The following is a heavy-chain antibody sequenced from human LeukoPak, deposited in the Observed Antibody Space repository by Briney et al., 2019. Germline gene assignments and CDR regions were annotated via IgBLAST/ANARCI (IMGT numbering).Heavy chain of an antibody. V-gene: IGHV3-30*01. CDR1: GFTFSSYA. D-gene: IGHD3-10*01. Sequence: GGSLRLSCAASGFTFSSYAMHWVRQAPGKGLEWVAVISYDGSNEYYADSAKGRFTISRDNSKNTLYLQMHSLRAEDTAVYYCARAVLLWFGEFDYWGQGTLVTVSS. CDR3: ARAVLLWFGEFDY. CDR2: ISYDGSNE. J-gene: IGHJ4*02.